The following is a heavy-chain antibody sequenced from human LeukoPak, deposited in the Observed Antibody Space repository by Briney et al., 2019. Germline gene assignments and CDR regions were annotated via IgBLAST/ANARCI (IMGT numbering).Heavy chain of an antibody. J-gene: IGHJ6*03. D-gene: IGHD4-17*01. CDR3: AKEVAIYGDYIPYYCYYYMDV. CDR1: GFTFSSYA. CDR2: ISGSGGST. V-gene: IGHV3-23*01. Sequence: PGGSLRLSCAASGFTFSSYAMSWVRQAPGKGLEWVSAISGSGGSTYYADSVKGRFTISRDNSKNTLYLQMNSLRAEDTAVYYCAKEVAIYGDYIPYYCYYYMDVWGKGTTVTVSS.